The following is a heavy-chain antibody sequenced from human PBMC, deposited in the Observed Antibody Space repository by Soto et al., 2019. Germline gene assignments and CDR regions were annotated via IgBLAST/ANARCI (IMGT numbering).Heavy chain of an antibody. J-gene: IGHJ4*02. CDR2: IIPILGIA. CDR1: GGTFSSYA. Sequence: QVQLVQSGAEVKKPGSSVKVSCKASGGTFSSYAISWVRQAPGQGLEWMGGIIPILGIANYEQKFQGRVTINADNGTSKAYRVQSSLKSEDRGEDYFALDPHSQRSGWSFWGQETLVTVSS. CDR3: ALDPHSQRSGWSF. V-gene: IGHV1-69*04. D-gene: IGHD6-19*01.